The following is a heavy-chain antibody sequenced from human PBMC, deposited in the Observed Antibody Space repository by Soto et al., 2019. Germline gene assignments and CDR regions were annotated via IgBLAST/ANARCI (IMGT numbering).Heavy chain of an antibody. V-gene: IGHV4-34*01. CDR1: GGSFSGYY. J-gene: IGHJ4*02. D-gene: IGHD1-26*01. CDR2: LYLSGST. CDR3: ARGRRWELLGFDY. Sequence: SETLSLTCAVYGGSFSGYYWSWIRQPPGKGLEWFGELYLSGSTNYNPSLKSRVTISVDTSKTQFSLKLSSVTAADTAVYYCARGRRWELLGFDYWGQGTLVTVSS.